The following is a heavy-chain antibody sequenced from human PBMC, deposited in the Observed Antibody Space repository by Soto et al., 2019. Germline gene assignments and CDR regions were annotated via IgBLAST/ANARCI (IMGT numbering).Heavy chain of an antibody. CDR2: IMPVFPTP. CDR3: SRDKDRLQVGGNSYYLLDV. Sequence: QVQLLQSGAEVKKPGSSVKVSCKASGGTFSTSAISWVRQAPGQGLEWVGGIMPVFPTPDYAQKFQGGVTITADESTTTAYLELTSLRTDDTAVYYCSRDKDRLQVGGNSYYLLDVWGQGTEITVSS. CDR1: GGTFSTSA. D-gene: IGHD1-1*01. J-gene: IGHJ6*03. V-gene: IGHV1-69*12.